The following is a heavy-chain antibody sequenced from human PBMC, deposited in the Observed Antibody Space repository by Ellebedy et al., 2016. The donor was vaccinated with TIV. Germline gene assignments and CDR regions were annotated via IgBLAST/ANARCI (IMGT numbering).Heavy chain of an antibody. J-gene: IGHJ4*02. D-gene: IGHD3-10*01. V-gene: IGHV3-53*01. CDR2: IYSGGTT. CDR1: GFTVPSIY. Sequence: GGSLRLXXAESGFTVPSIYMSWVRQAPGKGLECVSVIYSGGTTYYADSVKGRFTLSRDNSKNTVFLEMNSLRAEDTGVYYCARDLTTARGVIEYWGQGALVTVSS. CDR3: ARDLTTARGVIEY.